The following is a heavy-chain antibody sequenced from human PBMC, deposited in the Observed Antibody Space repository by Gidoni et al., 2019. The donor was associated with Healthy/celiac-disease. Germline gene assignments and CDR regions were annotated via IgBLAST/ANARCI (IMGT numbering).Heavy chain of an antibody. CDR2: ISYDGSNE. V-gene: IGHV3-30*18. CDR3: AKLLERHGGDY. J-gene: IGHJ4*02. Sequence: QVQLVESGGGVVQPGRSLRLSCAASGFTFSSYGMHWVRQAPGKGLEWVAVISYDGSNESYADSGKGRFTISRENSKNTLYLQMNSLRAEDTAVYCCAKLLERHGGDYWGQGTLVTVSS. CDR1: GFTFSSYG. D-gene: IGHD1-1*01.